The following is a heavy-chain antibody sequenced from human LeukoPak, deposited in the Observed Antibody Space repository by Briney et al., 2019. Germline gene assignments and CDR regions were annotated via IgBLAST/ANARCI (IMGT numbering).Heavy chain of an antibody. D-gene: IGHD3-9*01. CDR1: GFTFSDYY. V-gene: IGHV3-11*06. Sequence: PGGSLRLPCAASGFTFSDYYMSWIRQAPGKGLEWISYISSSSFYTSYANSVKGRFTISRDNAKNSLYLQMNSLRAEDTAVYYCARDHRLRYFDWSDFDYWGQGTLVTVSS. CDR3: ARDHRLRYFDWSDFDY. J-gene: IGHJ4*02. CDR2: ISSSSFYT.